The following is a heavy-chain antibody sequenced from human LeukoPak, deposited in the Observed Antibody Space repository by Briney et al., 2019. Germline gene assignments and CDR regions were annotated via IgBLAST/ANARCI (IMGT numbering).Heavy chain of an antibody. CDR2: IYYSGST. V-gene: IGHV4-39*01. D-gene: IGHD1-14*01. Sequence: SETLSLTCTVSGGSISSCSYYWGWIRQPPGKGLEWIGSIYYSGSTYYNPSLKSRVTISVDTSKNQFSLKLSSVTAADTAVYYCTRRNRGRKDYFDYWGQGTLVTVSS. J-gene: IGHJ4*02. CDR1: GGSISSCSYY. CDR3: TRRNRGRKDYFDY.